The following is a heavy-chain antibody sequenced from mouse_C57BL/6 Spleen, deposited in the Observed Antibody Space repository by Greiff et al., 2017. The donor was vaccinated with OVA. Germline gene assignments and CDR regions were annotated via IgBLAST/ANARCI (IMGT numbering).Heavy chain of an antibody. J-gene: IGHJ3*01. CDR1: GFNIKDYY. Sequence: VQLQQSGAELVRPGASVKLSCTASGFNIKDYYMHWVKQRPEQGLEWIGRIDPEDGDTEYAPKFQGKATMTADTSSNPAYLQLSSLTSEDTAVYYCTTSPYYYGSSYGAWFAYWGQGTLVTVSA. D-gene: IGHD1-1*01. CDR3: TTSPYYYGSSYGAWFAY. CDR2: IDPEDGDT. V-gene: IGHV14-1*01.